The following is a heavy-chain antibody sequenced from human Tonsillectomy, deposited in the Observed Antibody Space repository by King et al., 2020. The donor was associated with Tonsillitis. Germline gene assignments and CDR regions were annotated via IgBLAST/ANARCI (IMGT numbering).Heavy chain of an antibody. CDR2: ISGRGGST. D-gene: IGHD2-2*03. V-gene: IGHV3-23*04. CDR1: GFTFSNYA. J-gene: IGHJ4*02. Sequence: VQLVESGGGLVQPGGSLRLSCAASGFTFSNYAMSWVRQAPGKGLEWVSTISGRGGSTYYGDSVKGRFTISRDNSKNTLYLQMNTLRAEDTAVYYCAKGGGYCSSTSCLIDYWGQGPLVTVSS. CDR3: AKGGGYCSSTSCLIDY.